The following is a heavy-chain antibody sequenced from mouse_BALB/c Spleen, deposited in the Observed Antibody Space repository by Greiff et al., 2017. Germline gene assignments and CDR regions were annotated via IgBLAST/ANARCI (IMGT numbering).Heavy chain of an antibody. D-gene: IGHD4-1*01. CDR2: IDPENGNT. CDR3: ARTGSLYYYAMDY. CDR1: GFNIKDYY. J-gene: IGHJ4*01. Sequence: VQLQQSGAELVRPGALVKLSCKASGFNIKDYYMHWVKQRPEQALEWIGWIDPENGNTIYDPKFQGKASITADTSSNTAYLQLSSLTSEDTAVYYCARTGSLYYYAMDYWGQGTSVTVSS. V-gene: IGHV14-1*02.